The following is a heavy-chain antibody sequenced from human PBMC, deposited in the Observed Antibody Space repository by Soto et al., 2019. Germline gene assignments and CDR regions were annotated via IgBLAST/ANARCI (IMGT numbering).Heavy chain of an antibody. V-gene: IGHV1-18*01. J-gene: IGHJ4*02. CDR3: ARAEVGGYSGYDPDYGGFLFDY. D-gene: IGHD5-12*01. Sequence: GASVKVSCKASGYTFTSYGISWVRQAPGQGLEWMGWISAYNGNTNCAQKLQGRVTMTTDTSTSTAYMELRSLRSDDTAVYYCARAEVGGYSGYDPDYGGFLFDYWGQGTLVTVSS. CDR1: GYTFTSYG. CDR2: ISAYNGNT.